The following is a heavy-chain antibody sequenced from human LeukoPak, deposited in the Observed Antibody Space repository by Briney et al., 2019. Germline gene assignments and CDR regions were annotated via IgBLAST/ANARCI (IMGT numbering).Heavy chain of an antibody. CDR1: GFTLNCYA. CDR3: AKDLTPYLYGGSSADY. D-gene: IGHD4-23*01. CDR2: ILYDGSNE. J-gene: IGHJ4*02. Sequence: PWGALGISRGGPGFTLNCYANHRVRPGPRKGVGGGGVILYDGSNEYYVDSVKGRFSISRDNSVKTLYLQMNSLRAEDTAVYYCAKDLTPYLYGGSSADYWGQGTLVTVSS. V-gene: IGHV3-30*18.